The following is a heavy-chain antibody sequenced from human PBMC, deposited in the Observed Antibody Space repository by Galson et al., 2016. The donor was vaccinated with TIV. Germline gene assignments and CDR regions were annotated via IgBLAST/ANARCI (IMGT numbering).Heavy chain of an antibody. D-gene: IGHD6-6*01. CDR1: GGSVSGYF. CDR3: ARVQWGSSLVHYYYHLDV. J-gene: IGHJ6*03. CDR2: INHFGSS. Sequence: ETLSLTCGIYGGSVSGYFWGWFRQPPGKGLERIGEINHFGSSNYNPSLKNRLTISIDTTKKQFSLRLRSMTAADTAVYYCARVQWGSSLVHYYYHLDVWGKGITVTVSS. V-gene: IGHV4-34*01.